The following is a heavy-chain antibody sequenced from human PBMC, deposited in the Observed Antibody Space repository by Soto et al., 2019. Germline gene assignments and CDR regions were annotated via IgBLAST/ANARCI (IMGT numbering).Heavy chain of an antibody. V-gene: IGHV4-59*02. CDR2: IYYSGST. CDR1: GASVSNYY. D-gene: IGHD5-18*01. CDR3: AKNSGYSYGHFDY. J-gene: IGHJ4*02. Sequence: QVQLQESGPGLVKPSETLSLTCTVSGASVSNYYWSWIRQPPGKGPAWLGHIYYSGSTNYNPSLRSRATISVDTSKNTFSLQLTSVTAADTAMYYCAKNSGYSYGHFDYWGQGLLVTVSS.